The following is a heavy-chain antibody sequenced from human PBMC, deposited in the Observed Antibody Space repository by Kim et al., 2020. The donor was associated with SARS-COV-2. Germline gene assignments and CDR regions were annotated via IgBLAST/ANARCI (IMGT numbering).Heavy chain of an antibody. CDR2: IYYSGST. CDR1: GDSISSRSYY. CDR3: ARQAWGGFGEFIPYTLDY. J-gene: IGHJ4*02. Sequence: SETLSLTCTVSGDSISSRSYYWGWIRQPPGKGLEWIGTIYYSGSTYYNPSLKSRVTISVDTSKNQFSLKLTSVTAADTAVYYCARQAWGGFGEFIPYTLDYWGQGTLVTVSS. V-gene: IGHV4-39*01. D-gene: IGHD3-10*01.